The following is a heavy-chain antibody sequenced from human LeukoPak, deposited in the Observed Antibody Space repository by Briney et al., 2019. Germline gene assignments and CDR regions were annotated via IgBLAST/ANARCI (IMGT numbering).Heavy chain of an antibody. D-gene: IGHD7-27*01. CDR3: ARAKTGAPRFYYFDY. Sequence: GGSLRLSCAASGFAFSSYAMSWVRQAPGQGLEWVSSISSSSSYIYYADSVKGRFTISRDNAKNSLYLQMNSLRAEDTAVYYCARAKTGAPRFYYFDYWGQGTLVTVSS. J-gene: IGHJ4*02. CDR2: ISSSSSYI. CDR1: GFAFSSYA. V-gene: IGHV3-21*01.